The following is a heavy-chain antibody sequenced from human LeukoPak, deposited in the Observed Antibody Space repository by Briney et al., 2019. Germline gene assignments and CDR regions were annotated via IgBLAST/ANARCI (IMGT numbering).Heavy chain of an antibody. J-gene: IGHJ4*02. Sequence: GGSLRLSCVASGFTFSDFSLNWVRQAPGKGLEWVAYISSSSSTKFYADSVKGRFTISRDNAKNSLYLQMNSLRAEDTAVYYCARDLEMATTYWGQGTLVTVSS. V-gene: IGHV3-48*01. CDR3: ARDLEMATTY. CDR1: GFTFSDFS. CDR2: ISSSSSTK. D-gene: IGHD5-24*01.